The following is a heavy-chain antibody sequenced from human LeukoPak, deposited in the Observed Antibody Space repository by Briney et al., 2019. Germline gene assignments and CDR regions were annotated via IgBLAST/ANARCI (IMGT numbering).Heavy chain of an antibody. Sequence: PSQTLSLTCTVSGGSISSGSYYWSWIRQPAGKGLEWIGRIYTSGSTNYNPSLKSRVTISLDTSKNQFSLKLSSVTAADTAVYYCARDRAYCGGDCPRYFDYWGQGTLVTVSS. CDR3: ARDRAYCGGDCPRYFDY. J-gene: IGHJ4*02. CDR1: GGSISSGSYY. V-gene: IGHV4-61*02. CDR2: IYTSGST. D-gene: IGHD2-21*01.